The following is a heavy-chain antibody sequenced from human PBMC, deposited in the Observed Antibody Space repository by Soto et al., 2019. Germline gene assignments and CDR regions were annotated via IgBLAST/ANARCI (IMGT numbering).Heavy chain of an antibody. CDR3: AKDNDLDRDGPFHY. D-gene: IGHD2-2*03. Sequence: EVQLVESGGGSVQPGRSLRLSCAASGFSFDDYGMHWVRQGPGKGLEWVSGMSWNSGDIYYADAVKGRFNISSDNAKRSLYLQMNSLRTEDTALYYCAKDNDLDRDGPFHYWGQGILVTVSS. V-gene: IGHV3-9*01. CDR1: GFSFDDYG. CDR2: MSWNSGDI. J-gene: IGHJ4*02.